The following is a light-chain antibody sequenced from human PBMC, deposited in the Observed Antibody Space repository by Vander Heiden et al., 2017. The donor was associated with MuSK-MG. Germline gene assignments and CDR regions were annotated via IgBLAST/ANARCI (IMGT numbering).Light chain of an antibody. CDR1: QSVSSY. J-gene: IGKJ1*01. CDR3: QQRSNWPPEWT. Sequence: ETVLTQSPATLSLSPGERATLSCRASQSVSSYLAWYQQKPGQAPRLLIDDASNRATGIPARFSGSGSGTDFTLTISSLEPEDFAVYYCQQRSNWPPEWTFGQGTKVEIK. V-gene: IGKV3-11*01. CDR2: DAS.